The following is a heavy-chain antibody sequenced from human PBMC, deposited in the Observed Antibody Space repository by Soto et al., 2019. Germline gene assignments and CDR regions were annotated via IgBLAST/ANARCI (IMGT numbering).Heavy chain of an antibody. Sequence: ASVKVSCKASGYPLTAKYLHWVRQAPGQGLEWMGWINPSSGGTKEAQKFRGRVTMTRDTSISAAYMELSRLTSDDTAVYYCAKGGSSWTEWFDPWGQGTPVTVSS. V-gene: IGHV1-2*02. CDR2: INPSSGGT. J-gene: IGHJ5*02. D-gene: IGHD6-13*01. CDR3: AKGGSSWTEWFDP. CDR1: GYPLTAKY.